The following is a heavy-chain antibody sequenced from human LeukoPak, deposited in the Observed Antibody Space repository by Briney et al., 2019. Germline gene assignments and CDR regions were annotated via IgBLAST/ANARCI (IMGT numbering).Heavy chain of an antibody. J-gene: IGHJ5*02. CDR3: AKDGVPVVPTNSS. Sequence: PGGSLRLSCAASGFTFSSYGMHWVRQAPGKGLEWVSAISGSGGSTYYADSVKGRFTISRDNSKNTLYLQMNSLRAEDTAVYYCAKDGVPVVPTNSSWGQGTLVTVSS. CDR2: ISGSGGST. CDR1: GFTFSSYG. V-gene: IGHV3-23*01. D-gene: IGHD2-2*01.